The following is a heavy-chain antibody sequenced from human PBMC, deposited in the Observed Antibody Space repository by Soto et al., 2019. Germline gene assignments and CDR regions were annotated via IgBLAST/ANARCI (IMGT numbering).Heavy chain of an antibody. CDR2: IIPIFGTA. CDR1: GGTFSSYA. CDR3: AREAGYGMDV. J-gene: IGHJ6*02. V-gene: IGHV1-69*01. Sequence: GASVKVSCKASGGTFSSYAISWVRQAPGQGLEWMGGIIPIFGTANYAQKFQGRVTITADESTSTAYIELSSLRSEDTAVYYCAREAGYGMDVWGQGTTVTVSS.